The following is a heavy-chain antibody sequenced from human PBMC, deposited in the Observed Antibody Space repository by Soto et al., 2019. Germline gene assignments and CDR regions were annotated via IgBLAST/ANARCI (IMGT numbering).Heavy chain of an antibody. CDR3: AKGSVLRVVEAPLAILGGVDV. D-gene: IGHD2-8*01. J-gene: IGHJ6*02. Sequence: LRLSCVASGFTFSSYGMHWVRQAPGKGLEWVAVMSYDGSHEYYADSVKGRFTISRDNSKTILYLQMNSLRLEDTAVYYCAKGSVLRVVEAPLAILGGVDVWGQGAMVTVSS. CDR1: GFTFSSYG. CDR2: MSYDGSHE. V-gene: IGHV3-33*06.